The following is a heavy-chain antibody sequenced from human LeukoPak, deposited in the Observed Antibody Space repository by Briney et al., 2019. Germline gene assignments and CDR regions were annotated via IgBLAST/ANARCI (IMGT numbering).Heavy chain of an antibody. D-gene: IGHD3-10*01. J-gene: IGHJ5*02. V-gene: IGHV3-30-3*01. Sequence: GGSLRLSCAASGFTFSSYAMHWVRQAPGKGLEWVAVISYDGSNKHYADSVKGRFTISRDNSKNTLYLQMNSLRAEDTAVYYCARDGDYGSGSSLNWFDPWGQGTLVTVSS. CDR3: ARDGDYGSGSSLNWFDP. CDR1: GFTFSSYA. CDR2: ISYDGSNK.